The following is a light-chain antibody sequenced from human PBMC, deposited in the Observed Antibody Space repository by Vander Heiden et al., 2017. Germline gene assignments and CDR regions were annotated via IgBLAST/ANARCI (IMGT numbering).Light chain of an antibody. CDR2: DAS. CDR1: QDISNY. CDR3: QQYDNLPFT. Sequence: IQMTQSPSSLSASVGDRVTITCQASQDISNYLNWYQQKPGKAPKLLIYDASNLETGVPSRFSGSGSGTDFTCTISSLQPDDIATYYCQQYDNLPFTFGPGTKVDIK. J-gene: IGKJ3*01. V-gene: IGKV1-33*01.